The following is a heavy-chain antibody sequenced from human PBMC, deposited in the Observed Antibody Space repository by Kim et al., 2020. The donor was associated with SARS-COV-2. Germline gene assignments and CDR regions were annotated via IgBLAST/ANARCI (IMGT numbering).Heavy chain of an antibody. V-gene: IGHV6-1*01. CDR2: TYYRSKWYN. J-gene: IGHJ5*02. Sequence: SQTLSLTCAISGDSVSSNSAAWNWIRQSPSRGLEWLGRTYYRSKWYNDYAVSVKSRITINPDTSKNQFSLQLNSVTPEDTAVYYCARDKHVAAAGRKGHRIDPWGQGTLVTVSS. CDR1: GDSVSSNSAA. D-gene: IGHD6-13*01. CDR3: ARDKHVAAAGRKGHRIDP.